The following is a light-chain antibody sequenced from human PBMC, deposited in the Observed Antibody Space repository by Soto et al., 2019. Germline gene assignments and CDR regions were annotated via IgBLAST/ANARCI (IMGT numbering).Light chain of an antibody. Sequence: QPVLTQSPSASASLGASVKLTCTLSSGHSNYAIAWHQQQSEKGPRYLMKLNSDGSHSKGDGIPDRFSGSSSGAERYLTISSLQSEDEADYSCHTWGSGIVVFGGGTKLTVL. CDR1: SGHSNYA. V-gene: IGLV4-69*01. CDR2: LNSDGSH. CDR3: HTWGSGIVV. J-gene: IGLJ2*01.